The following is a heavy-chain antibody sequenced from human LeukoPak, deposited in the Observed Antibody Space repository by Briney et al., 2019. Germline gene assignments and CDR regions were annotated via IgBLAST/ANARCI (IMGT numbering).Heavy chain of an antibody. Sequence: GGSLRLSCAASGFTFSSYSMNWVRQAPGKGLEWVSSISSSSSYIYYADSVKGRFTISRDNAKNSLYLQMNSLRAEDTAVYYCARDISVAGSWYYFDYWGQGTLVTVSS. CDR3: ARDISVAGSWYYFDY. CDR1: GFTFSSYS. D-gene: IGHD6-19*01. CDR2: ISSSSSYI. V-gene: IGHV3-21*01. J-gene: IGHJ4*02.